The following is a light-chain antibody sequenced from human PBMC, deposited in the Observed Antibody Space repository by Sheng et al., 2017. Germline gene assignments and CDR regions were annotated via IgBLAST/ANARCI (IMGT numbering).Light chain of an antibody. J-gene: IGKJ2*01. V-gene: IGKV1-5*03. CDR1: QTVAAF. CDR2: KAS. Sequence: DIHMTQSPSTLSASVGDRVTITCRASQTVAAFLAWYQQKPGKAPKLLIYKASSLESGVPSRFSCSRFGTEFSLTITSLQPDDFATYYCQQYDAYPYTFGQGTTLEI. CDR3: QQYDAYPYT.